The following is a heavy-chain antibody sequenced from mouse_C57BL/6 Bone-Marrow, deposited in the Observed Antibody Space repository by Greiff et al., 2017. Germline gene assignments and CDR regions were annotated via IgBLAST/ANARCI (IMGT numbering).Heavy chain of an antibody. CDR2: IDPSDSYT. D-gene: IGHD2-10*02. J-gene: IGHJ2*01. CDR1: GYTFTSYW. Sequence: QVQLQQSGAELVKPGASVKLSCKASGYTFTSYWMQWVKQRPGQGLEWIGEIDPSDSYTNYNQKFKGKATLTVDTSSSTAYMQLSRLTSEDSAVYYCAREGYGPFDYWGQGTTLTVSS. V-gene: IGHV1-50*01. CDR3: AREGYGPFDY.